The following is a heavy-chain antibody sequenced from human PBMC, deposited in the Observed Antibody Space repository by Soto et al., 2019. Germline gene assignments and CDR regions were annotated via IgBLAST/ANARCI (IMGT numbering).Heavy chain of an antibody. CDR2: ISYDGNNK. D-gene: IGHD2-15*01. CDR3: AKDEVLVVAVARDYYGMDV. J-gene: IGHJ6*02. V-gene: IGHV3-30*18. Sequence: QVQLVESGGGVVQPGRSLRVSCAASGFTFSSYGMHWVRQAPGKGLEWVAVISYDGNNKYYADSVKGRFTISRDNSKNPLDLQMNSLRAEDTAVYYCAKDEVLVVAVARDYYGMDVWGQGTTVTVSS. CDR1: GFTFSSYG.